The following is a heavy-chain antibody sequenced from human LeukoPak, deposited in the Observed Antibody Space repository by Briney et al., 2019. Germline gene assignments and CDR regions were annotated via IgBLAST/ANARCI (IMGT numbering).Heavy chain of an antibody. J-gene: IGHJ5*02. CDR2: IYYAGST. CDR1: GGSISSSYYY. D-gene: IGHD3-10*01. V-gene: IGHV4-39*01. Sequence: SETLSLTCTVSGGSISSSYYYWGWIRQPPGEGLEWIGNIYYAGSTYDNPSLKSRITMSVDTSKNQFSLRLSSVTAADTAVYYCARGNRLLWLGELSWFDPWGQGTLVTVSS. CDR3: ARGNRLLWLGELSWFDP.